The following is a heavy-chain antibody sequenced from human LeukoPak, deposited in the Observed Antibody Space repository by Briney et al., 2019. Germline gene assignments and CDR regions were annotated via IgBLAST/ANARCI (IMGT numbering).Heavy chain of an antibody. V-gene: IGHV4-34*01. CDR2: INHSGST. Sequence: SETLSLTCAVYGGSFSGYYWSWIRQRQGKGLEWIGEINHSGSTNYNPSLKSRVTISVDTSKNQFSLKLSSVTAADTAVYYCARGRQWLVYWGQGTLVTVSS. J-gene: IGHJ4*02. CDR1: GGSFSGYY. D-gene: IGHD6-19*01. CDR3: ARGRQWLVY.